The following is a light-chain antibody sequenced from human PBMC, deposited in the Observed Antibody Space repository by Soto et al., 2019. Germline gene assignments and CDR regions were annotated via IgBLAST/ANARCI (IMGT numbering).Light chain of an antibody. V-gene: IGLV2-14*01. Sequence: QSALTQPASVSGSPGQSITISCTGTSSDVGGCKYVSWYQQHPGKAPKLMIYEVTNRPSGVSNRFSGSKSGNTASLTISGLHTEDEADYYCSSYTSSSTLVFGGGTKLTVL. CDR2: EVT. CDR3: SSYTSSSTLV. J-gene: IGLJ3*02. CDR1: SSDVGGCKY.